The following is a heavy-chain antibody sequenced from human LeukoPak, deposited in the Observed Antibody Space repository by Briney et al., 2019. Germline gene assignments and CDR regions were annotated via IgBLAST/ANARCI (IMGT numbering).Heavy chain of an antibody. Sequence: GGSLRLSCAASGFTFSSSAMSWVRQAPGKGLEWVSAIRGSGGSTYYADSVKGRFTISRDNSKNTLYLQMNSLRAEDTAVYYCAKDGRESALGWFDPWGQGTLVTVSS. CDR1: GFTFSSSA. CDR2: IRGSGGST. J-gene: IGHJ5*02. CDR3: AKDGRESALGWFDP. D-gene: IGHD2/OR15-2a*01. V-gene: IGHV3-23*01.